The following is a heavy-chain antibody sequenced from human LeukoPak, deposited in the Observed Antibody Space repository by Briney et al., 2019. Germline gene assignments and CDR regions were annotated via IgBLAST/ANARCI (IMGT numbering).Heavy chain of an antibody. V-gene: IGHV4-59*01. J-gene: IGHJ3*02. CDR1: GGSISSYY. Sequence: PSETLSLTCTVSGGSISSYYWSWIRQPPGKGLEWIGYIYYSGSTNYNPSLKSQVTISVDTSKNQFSLKLSSVTAADTAVYYCASYSSPYYRNDAFDIWGQGTMVTVSS. CDR3: ASYSSPYYRNDAFDI. D-gene: IGHD6-13*01. CDR2: IYYSGST.